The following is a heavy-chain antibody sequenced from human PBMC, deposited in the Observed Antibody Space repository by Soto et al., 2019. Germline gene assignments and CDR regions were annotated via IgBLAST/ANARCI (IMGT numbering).Heavy chain of an antibody. D-gene: IGHD2-2*01. J-gene: IGHJ6*02. V-gene: IGHV4-4*07. CDR3: VRQRQYQRDDYYYSVDV. Sequence: PSETLSLTCSVSGGSISGYNRSWLQQPAGKGLEWMGRVYTSGNPNYNPSLKSRVTMSVGTSKNQFSLKLTSVTAAYTAMYYCVRQRQYQRDDYYYSVDVWGEATTVTVS. CDR2: VYTSGNP. CDR1: GGSISGYN.